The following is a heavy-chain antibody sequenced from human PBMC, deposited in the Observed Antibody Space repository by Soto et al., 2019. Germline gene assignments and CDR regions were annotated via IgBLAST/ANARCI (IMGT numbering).Heavy chain of an antibody. Sequence: SETLSLTCAVYGGSFSGYYWSWIRQPPGKGLEWIGEINHSGSTNYNPSLKSRVTISVDTSKNQFSLKLSSVTAADTAVYYCARGPSATLDTAMVNIVPFDYWGQGTLVTVSS. CDR3: ARGPSATLDTAMVNIVPFDY. CDR1: GGSFSGYY. J-gene: IGHJ4*02. D-gene: IGHD5-18*01. CDR2: INHSGST. V-gene: IGHV4-34*01.